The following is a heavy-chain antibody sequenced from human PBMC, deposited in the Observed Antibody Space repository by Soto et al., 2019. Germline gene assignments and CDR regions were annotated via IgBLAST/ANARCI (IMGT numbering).Heavy chain of an antibody. CDR2: IIPIFGTP. J-gene: IGHJ4*02. CDR1: GGIFSTYA. CDR3: ARDREDYGSGNYYNRIDF. V-gene: IGHV1-69*01. Sequence: QVQLVQSGAEVKKPGSSVKVSCKASGGIFSTYAISWLRQAPGQGLEWMGGIIPIFGTPNYAQRFQGRVNITADESTSTAYMELSRLRSEDTAVYYCARDREDYGSGNYYNRIDFWGQGTLVTVSS. D-gene: IGHD3-10*01.